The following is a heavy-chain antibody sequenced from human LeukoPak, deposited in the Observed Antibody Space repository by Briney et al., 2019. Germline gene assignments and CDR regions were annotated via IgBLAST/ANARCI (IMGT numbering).Heavy chain of an antibody. J-gene: IGHJ4*02. V-gene: IGHV3-33*06. Sequence: PVRSLRLSCAASGFAFSSDGMDCVRQAPGKGLEWGAVIWYDGSNKYYADSVKGRFTISRDNSKNTLYLQMNSLRAEDTAVYYCAKDRKRRNYYDSSGYSYYFDYWGQGTLVTVSS. CDR2: IWYDGSNK. CDR3: AKDRKRRNYYDSSGYSYYFDY. D-gene: IGHD3-22*01. CDR1: GFAFSSDG.